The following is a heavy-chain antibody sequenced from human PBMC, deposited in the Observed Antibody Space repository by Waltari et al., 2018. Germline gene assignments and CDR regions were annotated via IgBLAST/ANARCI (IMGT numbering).Heavy chain of an antibody. D-gene: IGHD3-10*01. CDR2: TNPNSGGT. J-gene: IGHJ5*02. Sequence: QVQLVQSGAEVKKPGASVKVSCKASGYTFTGYYLHWVRQAPGQGLEWMGRTNPNSGGTNYAQKFQGRVTMTRDTSISTAYMELSRLRSDDTAVYYCARGGGPPITMVRGVTFPWGQGTLVTVSS. CDR1: GYTFTGYY. V-gene: IGHV1-2*06. CDR3: ARGGGPPITMVRGVTFP.